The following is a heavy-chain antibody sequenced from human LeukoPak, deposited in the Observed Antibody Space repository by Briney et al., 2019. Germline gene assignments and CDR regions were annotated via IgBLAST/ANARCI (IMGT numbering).Heavy chain of an antibody. CDR1: RFTFKTYG. V-gene: IGHV3-30*02. Sequence: GGSLSLSCAASRFTFKTYGMHWVRQAPGKGLDWVAFIEKDGSNKYYADSVKGRFTVSRDNSKNRLYLQMNSLRPEETALYYCAKDLEQWPAVPEYWGQGTLVIVSS. CDR3: AKDLEQWPAVPEY. D-gene: IGHD6-19*01. J-gene: IGHJ4*02. CDR2: IEKDGSNK.